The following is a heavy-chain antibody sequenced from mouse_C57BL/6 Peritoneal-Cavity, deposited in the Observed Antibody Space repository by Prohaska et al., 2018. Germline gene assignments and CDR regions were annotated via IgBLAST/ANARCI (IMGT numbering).Heavy chain of an antibody. CDR2: ISSGSSTI. CDR3: ERNRAWFAN. CDR1: GFTFSDYG. V-gene: IGHV5-17*01. Sequence: EVQLVESGGGLVKPGGSLKLSCAASGFTFSDYGMHWVRPAPEKGLEGVAVISSGSSTIYYADTVKGRVTISRDNAKNTLFLQMTSLRSEETAMYYCERNRAWFANWGQGTLVTVSA. J-gene: IGHJ3*01.